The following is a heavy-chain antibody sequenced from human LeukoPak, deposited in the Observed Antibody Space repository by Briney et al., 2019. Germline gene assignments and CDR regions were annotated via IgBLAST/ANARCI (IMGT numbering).Heavy chain of an antibody. CDR1: GYTFTSYG. D-gene: IGHD3-10*01. CDR3: ARDGLLWFGEPSGYYYMDV. Sequence: ASVKVSCKASGYTFTSYGISWVRQAPGQGLGWMGWISAYNGNTNNAQKLQGRVTMTPDTSTSTAYMELRSLRSDDTAVYYCARDGLLWFGEPSGYYYMDVWGKGTTVTVS. J-gene: IGHJ6*03. V-gene: IGHV1-18*01. CDR2: ISAYNGNT.